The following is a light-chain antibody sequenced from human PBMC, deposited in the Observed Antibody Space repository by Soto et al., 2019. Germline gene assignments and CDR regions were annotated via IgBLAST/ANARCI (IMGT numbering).Light chain of an antibody. CDR2: EAS. CDR1: PSINKW. CDR3: QHYNGYPIT. V-gene: IGKV1-5*03. Sequence: DIQMTQSPSTLSASVGDRVTITCRASPSINKWLGWYQQKPGKAPKLLIYEASTLESGVPSRFSGSGSGTEFTLTISSLQPDDTATYHCQHYNGYPITFGGGTKVEIK. J-gene: IGKJ4*01.